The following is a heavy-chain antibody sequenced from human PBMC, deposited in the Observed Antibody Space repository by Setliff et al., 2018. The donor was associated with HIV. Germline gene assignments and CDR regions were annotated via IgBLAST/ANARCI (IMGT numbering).Heavy chain of an antibody. Sequence: GGSLRLSCAASGFTFNNYAMSWVRQAPGKGLEWVATMSGSTGDTYYADSVKGRFTISRDNSKNTLSLQMNSLGAEDTAVYYCANRLRGYNKWYYFDYWGQGTLVTVSS. V-gene: IGHV3-23*01. D-gene: IGHD1-1*01. CDR2: MSGSTGDT. CDR3: ANRLRGYNKWYYFDY. J-gene: IGHJ4*02. CDR1: GFTFNNYA.